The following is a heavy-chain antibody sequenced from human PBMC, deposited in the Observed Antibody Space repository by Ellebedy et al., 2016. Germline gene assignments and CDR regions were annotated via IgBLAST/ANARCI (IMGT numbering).Heavy chain of an antibody. V-gene: IGHV3-11*03. Sequence: GESLKISCAASGFTFSDYYMSWIRQAPGKGLEWVSYISSSSSYTNYADSVKGRFTISRDNAKNSLYLQMNSLRAEDTAVYYCARCEVREGYYYYGMDVWGQGTTVTVSS. CDR3: ARCEVREGYYYYGMDV. CDR1: GFTFSDYY. D-gene: IGHD3-10*01. CDR2: ISSSSSYT. J-gene: IGHJ6*02.